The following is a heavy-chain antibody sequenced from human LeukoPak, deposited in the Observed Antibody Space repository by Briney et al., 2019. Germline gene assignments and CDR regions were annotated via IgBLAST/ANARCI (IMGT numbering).Heavy chain of an antibody. D-gene: IGHD3-9*01. CDR1: GFTFSSYS. CDR2: ISSSSSYI. CDR3: AREGDYDILTGYYVDC. J-gene: IGHJ4*02. Sequence: GGSLRLSCAASGFTFSSYSMNWVRQAPGKGLEWVSSISSSSSYIYYADSVKGRFTISRDNAKNSLYLQMNSLRAEDTAVYYCAREGDYDILTGYYVDCWGQGTLVTVSS. V-gene: IGHV3-21*01.